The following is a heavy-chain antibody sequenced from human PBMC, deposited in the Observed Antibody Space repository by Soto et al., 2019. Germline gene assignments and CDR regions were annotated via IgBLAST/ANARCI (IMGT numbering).Heavy chain of an antibody. D-gene: IGHD2-15*01. Sequence: SETLSLTCAVSGGSFSGYYWSWIRQPPGKGLEWIGEINHSGSTNYNPSLESRVTISVDTSKNQFSLKLSSVTAADTAVYYCARVWRDCSGGSCNYFDYWGQGTLVTVSS. CDR2: INHSGST. V-gene: IGHV4-34*01. J-gene: IGHJ4*02. CDR1: GGSFSGYY. CDR3: ARVWRDCSGGSCNYFDY.